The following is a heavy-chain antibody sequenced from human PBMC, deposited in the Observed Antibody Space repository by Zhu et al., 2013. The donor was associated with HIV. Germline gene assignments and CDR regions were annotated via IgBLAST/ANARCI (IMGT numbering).Heavy chain of an antibody. CDR2: INTNSGET. CDR1: GYTFAAYY. CDR3: ARAGFENKRPGGY. J-gene: IGHJ4*02. V-gene: IGHV1-2*02. Sequence: QVQLVQSGAEVKKPGASVRVSCHGSGYTFAAYYIHWVRQAPGQGLEWMGYINTNSGETIYAQKFRGRVTMTRDLSINTAYMELNRLRSGDTAIYYCARAGFENKRPGGYWAQGTLLTVPS.